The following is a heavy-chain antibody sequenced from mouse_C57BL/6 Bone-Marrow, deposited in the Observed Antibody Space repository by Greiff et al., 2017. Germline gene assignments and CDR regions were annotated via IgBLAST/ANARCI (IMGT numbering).Heavy chain of an antibody. J-gene: IGHJ3*01. CDR1: GYTFTSYW. CDR3: ARSDYSTAGFAY. V-gene: IGHV1-69*01. Sequence: QVQLQQPGAELVMPGASVKLSCKASGYTFTSYWMHWVKQRPGQGLEWIGEIDPSDSYTNYNQKFKGKSTLTVDKSSSTAYMQLSSLTSEDSAVYYCARSDYSTAGFAYWGQGTLVTVSA. D-gene: IGHD2-5*01. CDR2: IDPSDSYT.